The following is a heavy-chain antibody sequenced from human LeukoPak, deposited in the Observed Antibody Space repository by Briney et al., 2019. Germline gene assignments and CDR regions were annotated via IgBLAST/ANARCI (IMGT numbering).Heavy chain of an antibody. Sequence: PGGSLRLSCTVSGFTVSSNSMSWVRQAPGKGLEWVSFIYSDNTHYSDSVKGRFTISRDNSKNTLYLQMNSLRAEDTAVYYCARDLSDFWSGPLGYWGQGTLVTVSS. CDR1: GFTVSSNS. CDR2: IYSDNT. J-gene: IGHJ4*02. CDR3: ARDLSDFWSGPLGY. D-gene: IGHD3-3*01. V-gene: IGHV3-53*01.